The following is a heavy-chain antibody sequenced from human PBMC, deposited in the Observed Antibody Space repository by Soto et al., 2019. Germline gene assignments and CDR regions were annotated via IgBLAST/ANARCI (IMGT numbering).Heavy chain of an antibody. V-gene: IGHV4-31*03. CDR2: ISHSGST. CDR3: AREYTYGSNFFDC. D-gene: IGHD2-2*02. J-gene: IGHJ4*02. Sequence: QVQLQESGPGLVKPSQTLSLTCTVSGGSISSAAYYWSWIRQHPGKGLEWIGYISHSGSTYYNPSIKSRVIISVDTSKNQFSLSLASVTAADTAVYDCAREYTYGSNFFDCWGQGARVTVSS. CDR1: GGSISSAAYY.